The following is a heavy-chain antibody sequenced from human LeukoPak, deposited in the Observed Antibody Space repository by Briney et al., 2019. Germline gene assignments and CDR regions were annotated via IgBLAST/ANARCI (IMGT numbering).Heavy chain of an antibody. J-gene: IGHJ4*02. V-gene: IGHV4-39*01. CDR1: GGSITTSGHY. D-gene: IGHD3-16*01. Sequence: SEPLTLTCTVSGGSITTSGHYWGWIRQPPGKGLEWIGSIDYRERTTYNPSLKSRVTISADTSRNQFSLKLSSVTATDTAVYYCANYVSGTTRDYWGQGTLVTVSS. CDR2: IDYRERT. CDR3: ANYVSGTTRDY.